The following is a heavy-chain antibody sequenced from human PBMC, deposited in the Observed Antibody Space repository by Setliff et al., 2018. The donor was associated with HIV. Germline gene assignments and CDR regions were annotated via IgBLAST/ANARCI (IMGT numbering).Heavy chain of an antibody. J-gene: IGHJ6*03. CDR2: LYDTGRT. V-gene: IGHV4-38-2*01. CDR3: VNSGYDGDYYYYYMDV. D-gene: IGHD5-12*01. Sequence: SETLSLSCAASGFTFSASPMHWVRQAPAKGLEWIGTLYDTGRTYYNPPLKSRVSIFVDTTKNEFSLNLRSVTAADTAVYFCVNSGYDGDYYYYYMDVWGKGTTVTVSS. CDR1: GFTFSASP.